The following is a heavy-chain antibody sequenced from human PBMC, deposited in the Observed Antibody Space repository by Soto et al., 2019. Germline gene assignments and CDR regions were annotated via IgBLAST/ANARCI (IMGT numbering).Heavy chain of an antibody. D-gene: IGHD3-10*01. CDR1: GFVFKDSS. Sequence: EVLLVESGGGLVQPGGSLKLSCAASGFVFKDSSMHWVRQASGKGLEWVGRIRDRAFSYATAYSASVKGRFTISRDYSTNTAYLQMNSLKTEDTAIYYCTRLISAAQDYWGQGTLVTVSS. CDR3: TRLISAAQDY. J-gene: IGHJ4*02. CDR2: IRDRAFSYAT. V-gene: IGHV3-73*01.